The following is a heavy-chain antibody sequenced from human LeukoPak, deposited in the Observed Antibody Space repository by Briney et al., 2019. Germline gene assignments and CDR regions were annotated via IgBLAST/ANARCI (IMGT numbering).Heavy chain of an antibody. V-gene: IGHV3-23*01. CDR1: GFSFHIYV. CDR2: MSDSGDYT. CDR3: ARGGGYDPFDY. D-gene: IGHD5-12*01. Sequence: GGSVRLSCAASGFSFHIYVMSWVRQAPGKGLEWVSSMSDSGDYTNYADSVKGRFSISRDNSKNTLYLQMNSLRAEDTAVYYCARGGGYDPFDYWGQGTLVTVSS. J-gene: IGHJ4*02.